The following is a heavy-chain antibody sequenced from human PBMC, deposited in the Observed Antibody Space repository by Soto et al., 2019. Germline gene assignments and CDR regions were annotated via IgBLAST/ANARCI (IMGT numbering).Heavy chain of an antibody. J-gene: IGHJ6*02. CDR1: GFTFSSYA. Sequence: PGGSLRLSCAASGFTFSSYAMSWVRQAPGKGLEWVSAISGSGGSTYYADSVKGRFTISRDNSKNTLYLQMNSLRAEDTAVYYCAKHWGSGIYYYYGMDVWGRGTTVTVSS. CDR3: AKHWGSGIYYYYGMDV. V-gene: IGHV3-23*01. D-gene: IGHD7-27*01. CDR2: ISGSGGST.